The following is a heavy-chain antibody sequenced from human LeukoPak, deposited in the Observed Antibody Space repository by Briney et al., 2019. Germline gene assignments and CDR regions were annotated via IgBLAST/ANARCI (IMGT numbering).Heavy chain of an antibody. D-gene: IGHD6-19*01. CDR1: GLTFSSYA. CDR2: ISGSGGST. CDR3: AKGPRASGWTYFDY. J-gene: IGHJ4*02. V-gene: IGHV3-23*01. Sequence: GGSLRLSCAASGLTFSSYAMSWVRQAPGKGLEWVSVISGSGGSTYSAESVKGRFTISRDNSKNTLYLQMNSLRVEDTAVYYCAKGPRASGWTYFDYWGQGTLVTVSS.